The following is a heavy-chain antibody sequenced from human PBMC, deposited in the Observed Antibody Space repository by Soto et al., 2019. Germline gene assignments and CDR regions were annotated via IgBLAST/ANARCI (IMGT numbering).Heavy chain of an antibody. CDR3: AKFLRYFDWLLGSFDY. J-gene: IGHJ4*02. CDR2: ISGIGGST. V-gene: IGHV3-23*01. D-gene: IGHD3-9*01. Sequence: EVQLLESGGGLVQPGGSLRLSSAASGFTFSSYAMSWVRQAPGKGLEWVSAISGIGGSTYYADSVKGRFTISRDNSKNTLYLQMNSLRAEDTAVYYCAKFLRYFDWLLGSFDYWGQGTLVTVSS. CDR1: GFTFSSYA.